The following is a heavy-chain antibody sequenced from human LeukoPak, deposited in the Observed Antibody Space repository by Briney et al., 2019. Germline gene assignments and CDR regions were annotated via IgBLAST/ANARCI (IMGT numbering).Heavy chain of an antibody. CDR1: GGSINGHF. CDR2: VSDSGTT. Sequence: SETLSLTCTVSGGSINGHFWSWIRQPPGEGLEWIGYVSDSGTTNYNPSLKSRVTMSVDTSKNQFSLHLTSVTAADTALYFCARDSSDFFDRSGLNFLPYCGHGTLVAVSS. J-gene: IGHJ4*01. CDR3: ARDSSDFFDRSGLNFLPY. D-gene: IGHD3-22*01. V-gene: IGHV4-59*11.